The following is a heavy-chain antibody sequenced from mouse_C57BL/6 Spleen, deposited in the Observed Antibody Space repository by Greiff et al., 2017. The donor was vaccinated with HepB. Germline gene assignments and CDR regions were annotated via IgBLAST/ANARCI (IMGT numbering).Heavy chain of an antibody. CDR1: GYAFSSSW. CDR2: IYPGDGDT. Sequence: QVQLKESGPELVKPGASVKISCKASGYAFSSSWMNWVKQRPGKGLEWIGRIYPGDGDTNYNGKFKGKATLTADKSSSTAYMQLSSLTSEDSAVYFCARDYYGSSYERFAYWGQGTLVTVSA. J-gene: IGHJ3*01. CDR3: ARDYYGSSYERFAY. V-gene: IGHV1-82*01. D-gene: IGHD1-1*01.